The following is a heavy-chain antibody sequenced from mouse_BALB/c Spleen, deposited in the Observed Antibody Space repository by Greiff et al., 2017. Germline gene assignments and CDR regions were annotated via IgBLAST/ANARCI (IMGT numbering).Heavy chain of an antibody. CDR2: IYPGDGDT. Sequence: VQLQQSGPELVKPGASVKISCKASGYAFSSSWMNWVKQRPGQGLEWIGRIYPGDGDTNYNGKFKGKATLTADKSSSTAYMQLSSLTSVDSAVYFCARTYGNYFKDYWGQGTTLTVSS. J-gene: IGHJ2*01. V-gene: IGHV1-82*01. D-gene: IGHD2-10*02. CDR1: GYAFSSSW. CDR3: ARTYGNYFKDY.